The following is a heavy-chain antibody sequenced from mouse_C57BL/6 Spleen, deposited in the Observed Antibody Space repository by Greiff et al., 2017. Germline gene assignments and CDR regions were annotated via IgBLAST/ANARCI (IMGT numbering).Heavy chain of an antibody. CDR3: TTLIYYCNYDYAMDY. J-gene: IGHJ4*01. V-gene: IGHV14-1*01. Sequence: VQLQQSGAELVRPGASVKLSCTASGFNIKDYYMHWVKQRPEQGLEWIGRIDPEDGDTEYAPQFQGKATMTADTSANTAYLQLSSLTSEDTAVYYCTTLIYYCNYDYAMDYWGQGTSVTVSS. D-gene: IGHD2-1*01. CDR1: GFNIKDYY. CDR2: IDPEDGDT.